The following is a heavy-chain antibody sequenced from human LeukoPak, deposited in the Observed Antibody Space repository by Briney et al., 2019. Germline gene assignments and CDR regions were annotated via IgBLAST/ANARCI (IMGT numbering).Heavy chain of an antibody. Sequence: SETLSLTCAVSDYSISSGYYWGWIRQPPGKGLEWIGCIYHSGNTYYNPSLKNRLAMSIDTSGNQFSLKLSSVTAADTAVYYCARLRGGYYYYYYTDVWGKGTTVTVSS. CDR2: IYHSGNT. CDR3: ARLRGGYYYYYYTDV. D-gene: IGHD3-16*01. J-gene: IGHJ6*03. CDR1: DYSISSGYY. V-gene: IGHV4-38-2*01.